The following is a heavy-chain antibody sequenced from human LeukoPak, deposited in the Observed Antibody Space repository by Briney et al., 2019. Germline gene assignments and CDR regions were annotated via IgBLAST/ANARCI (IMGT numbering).Heavy chain of an antibody. CDR2: ISSSSSYI. J-gene: IGHJ4*02. CDR1: GFTFSSYS. D-gene: IGHD1-1*01. Sequence: PGGSLRLSCAASGFTFSSYSMNWVRQAPRKGLDWVSSISSSSSYIYYADSVNGRFTISRDNAKNSLYLQMNSLRAEDTAVYYCARSEGKSVLDYWGQGTLVTVSS. V-gene: IGHV3-21*01. CDR3: ARSEGKSVLDY.